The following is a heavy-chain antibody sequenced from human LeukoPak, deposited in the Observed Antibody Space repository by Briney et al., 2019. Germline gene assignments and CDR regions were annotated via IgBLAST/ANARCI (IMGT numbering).Heavy chain of an antibody. CDR1: GGSISSYY. V-gene: IGHV4-4*07. J-gene: IGHJ6*03. Sequence: SETLSLTCTVSGGSISSYYWSWIRQPAGKGLEWIGRIYTSGSTNYNPSLKSRVTMSVDTSKNQFSLKLSSVTAADTAVYYCARLRSYYDSSGYYLPYYMDVWGKGTTVTVSS. CDR3: ARLRSYYDSSGYYLPYYMDV. CDR2: IYTSGST. D-gene: IGHD3-22*01.